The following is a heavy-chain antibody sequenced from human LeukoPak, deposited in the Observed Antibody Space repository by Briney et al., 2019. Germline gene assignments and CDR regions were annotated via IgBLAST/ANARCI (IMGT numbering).Heavy chain of an antibody. D-gene: IGHD2-2*01. CDR1: GGSFSGYY. J-gene: IGHJ6*02. CDR2: INHSGSA. V-gene: IGHV4-34*01. CDR3: ARIQGRLVVPAAKRRKDYYYGMDV. Sequence: SETLSLTCAVSGGSFSGYYWTWIRQPPGKGLEWIGEINHSGSANYNPSLMSRVTISLDTSKNHFSLNLSSVTAADTAVYYCARIQGRLVVPAAKRRKDYYYGMDVWGQGTTVTVSS.